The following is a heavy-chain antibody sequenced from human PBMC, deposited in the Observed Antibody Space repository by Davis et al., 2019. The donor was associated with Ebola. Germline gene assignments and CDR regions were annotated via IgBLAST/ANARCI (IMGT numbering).Heavy chain of an antibody. CDR1: GFTFRSYA. CDR2: ISGSGGST. Sequence: PGGSLRLSCAASGFTFRSYAMSWVRQAPGKGLEWVSAISGSGGSTYYADSVKGRFTISRDNSKDTLYLQMNSLRVDDTAVYYCAKLGCTSSSCYTGNFYYYYDMDVWGQGTTVTVSS. CDR3: AKLGCTSSSCYTGNFYYYYDMDV. D-gene: IGHD2-2*02. J-gene: IGHJ6*02. V-gene: IGHV3-23*01.